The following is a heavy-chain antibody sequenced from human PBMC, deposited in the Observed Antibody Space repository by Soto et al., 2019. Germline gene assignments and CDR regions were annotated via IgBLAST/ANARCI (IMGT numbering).Heavy chain of an antibody. CDR3: ARERYYDTRCYYYPDY. CDR2: IYYSGST. V-gene: IGHV4-30-4*01. Sequence: QVQLQESGPGLVKPSQTLSLTCTVSGGSISSRDYYGSWIRQPPGKGLEWIGYIYYSGSTYYNPSLRSRVTITVVTSKNQCSLKLSSVTVADTAVYYCARERYYDTRCYYYPDYWGQGTLVTISS. D-gene: IGHD3-22*01. CDR1: GGSISSRDYY. J-gene: IGHJ4*02.